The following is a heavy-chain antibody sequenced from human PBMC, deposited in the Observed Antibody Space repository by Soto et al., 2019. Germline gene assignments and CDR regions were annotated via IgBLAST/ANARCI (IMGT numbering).Heavy chain of an antibody. CDR1: GYTFTSYD. CDR2: MNPNSGNT. V-gene: IGHV1-8*01. CDR3: ARGPYTVPAAVNGGYYYYYYYMDV. D-gene: IGHD2-2*01. J-gene: IGHJ6*03. Sequence: GASVKVSCKASGYTFTSYDINWVRQATGQGLEWMGWMNPNSGNTGYAQKFQGRVTMTRNTSISTAYMELSSLRSEDTAVYYCARGPYTVPAAVNGGYYYYYYYMDVWGKGTTVTVSS.